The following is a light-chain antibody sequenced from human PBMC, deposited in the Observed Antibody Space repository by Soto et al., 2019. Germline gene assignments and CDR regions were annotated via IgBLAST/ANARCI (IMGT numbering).Light chain of an antibody. CDR1: SSNIGARYD. V-gene: IGLV1-40*01. Sequence: QAVVTQPPSVSGAPGQRVTISCTGSSSNIGARYDVHWYQQFTGKAPKLLIYGNTNRPSGVPDRFSGSQSGTSASLAITGLQTEDEADYYCQCFDNSLSVVVFGGGTKLTVL. CDR2: GNT. CDR3: QCFDNSLSVVV. J-gene: IGLJ2*01.